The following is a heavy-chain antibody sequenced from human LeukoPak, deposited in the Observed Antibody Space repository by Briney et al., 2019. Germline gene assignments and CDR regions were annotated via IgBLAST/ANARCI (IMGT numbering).Heavy chain of an antibody. J-gene: IGHJ1*01. Sequence: GASVKVSCKASGYTFTGYYMHWVRQAPGQGLEWMGWINPNSGGTNYAQKFQGRATMTRDTSISTAYMELSRLRSDDTAVYYCARDPVGYYDSSGPSEYFQHWGQGTLVTVSS. CDR3: ARDPVGYYDSSGPSEYFQH. CDR1: GYTFTGYY. CDR2: INPNSGGT. D-gene: IGHD3-22*01. V-gene: IGHV1-2*02.